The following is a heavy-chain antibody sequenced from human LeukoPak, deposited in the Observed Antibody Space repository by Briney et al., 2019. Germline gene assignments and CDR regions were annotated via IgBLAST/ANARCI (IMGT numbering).Heavy chain of an antibody. J-gene: IGHJ6*04. CDR3: ARDLGRGYDFYYYAMDV. Sequence: GGSLRLSCAASGFTFSSYSKNWVRQAPGKGLEWVSSISSSSSYIYYADSVKGRFTISRDIAKNSLYLQMNSLRAEDTAVYYCARDLGRGYDFYYYAMDVWGKGTTVSVFS. CDR2: ISSSSSYI. CDR1: GFTFSSYS. D-gene: IGHD6-25*01. V-gene: IGHV3-21*01.